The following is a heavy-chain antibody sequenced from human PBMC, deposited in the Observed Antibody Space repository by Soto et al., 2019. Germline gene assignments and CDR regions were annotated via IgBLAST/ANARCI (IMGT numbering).Heavy chain of an antibody. V-gene: IGHV4-34*01. J-gene: IGHJ4*02. D-gene: IGHD2-2*01. CDR2: IHHSGNT. CDR1: VGSFSGYY. Sequence: SETLSLTCAVYVGSFSGYYWSWLRQPPGKGLEWIGEIHHSGNTNYNPSLKSRVTVSVDTSKNQFSLKLTSVTAADTAVYFCARGSAMMVAVERDAPDKDYLDYWGQGSLVTVSS. CDR3: ARGSAMMVAVERDAPDKDYLDY.